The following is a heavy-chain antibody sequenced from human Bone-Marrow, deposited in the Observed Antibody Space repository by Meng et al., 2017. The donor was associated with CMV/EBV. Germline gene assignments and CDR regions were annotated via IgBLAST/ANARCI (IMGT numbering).Heavy chain of an antibody. J-gene: IGHJ5*02. CDR2: ISSSGSTI. D-gene: IGHD2-15*01. CDR3: ARDTPHNAFDP. V-gene: IGHV3-48*03. Sequence: GGSLRLSCAASGFTFSSYEMNWVRQAPGKGLEWVSYISSSGSTIYYADSVKGRFTISRDNARNIIYLQMNNLRDEDTAVYYCARDTPHNAFDPWGQEALVTVS. CDR1: GFTFSSYE.